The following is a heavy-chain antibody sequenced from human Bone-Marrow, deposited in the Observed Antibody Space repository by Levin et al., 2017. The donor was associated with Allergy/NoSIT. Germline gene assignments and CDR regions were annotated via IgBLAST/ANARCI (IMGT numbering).Heavy chain of an antibody. V-gene: IGHV2-5*01. CDR1: GLSLTTSGVG. J-gene: IGHJ4*02. CDR3: VYRNCTGRSCFWAPCDY. D-gene: IGHD2-15*01. Sequence: SGPTLVKPTQTLTLTCTFSGLSLTTSGVGVGWIRQPPGKALEWLALIYWIDDKGFSPSLKSRLTLTKDTSKNQVVLTMTNMDPVDTGSYDYVYRNCTGRSCFWAPCDYWGQGTLVTVSS. CDR2: IYWIDDK.